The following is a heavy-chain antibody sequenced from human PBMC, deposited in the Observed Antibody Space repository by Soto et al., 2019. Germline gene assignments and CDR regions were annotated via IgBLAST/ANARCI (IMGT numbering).Heavy chain of an antibody. V-gene: IGHV3-23*01. J-gene: IGHJ3*02. D-gene: IGHD6-13*01. CDR3: ANAARAAGAFDI. CDR2: ISGSGGST. Sequence: GSLRLSCAASGFTFSSYAMSWVRQAPGKGLEWVSAISGSGGSTYYADSVKGRFTISRDNSKNTLYLQMNSLRAEDTAVYYCANAARAAGAFDIWGQGTMVTVSS. CDR1: GFTFSSYA.